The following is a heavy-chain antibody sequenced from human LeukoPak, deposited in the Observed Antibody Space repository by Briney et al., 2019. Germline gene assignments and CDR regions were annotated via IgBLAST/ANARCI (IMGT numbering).Heavy chain of an antibody. Sequence: KSSETLSLACTAYSWSWIRQTPGEGLEWMGYVYASGDYNSGINSYNPSLESRVTITVDTSKNQFALRLTSLTAADTAVYYCARGDQEFDYWGQGTRVTVSS. CDR2: VYASGDYNSGIN. V-gene: IGHV4-59*13. CDR1: YS. CDR3: ARGDQEFDY. J-gene: IGHJ4*02.